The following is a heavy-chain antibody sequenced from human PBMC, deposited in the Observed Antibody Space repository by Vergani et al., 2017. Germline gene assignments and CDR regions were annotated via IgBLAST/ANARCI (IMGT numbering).Heavy chain of an antibody. CDR3: AKDNSETGTTLGDLVI. V-gene: IGHV3-9*01. Sequence: EVQLVESGGGLVQPGKSLRLSCAASEFTFDDYAMPWVRQAPGKGLEWVAGFTWNSDTTHYADSVKGRFTISRDNAKSSLYLEMSSLRAEDTAMYYCAKDNSETGTTLGDLVIWVNGTKVIVSS. CDR2: FTWNSDTT. D-gene: IGHD1-7*01. CDR1: EFTFDDYA. J-gene: IGHJ6*04.